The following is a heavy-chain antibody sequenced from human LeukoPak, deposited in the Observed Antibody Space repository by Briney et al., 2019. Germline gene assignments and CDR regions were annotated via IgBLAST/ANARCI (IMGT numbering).Heavy chain of an antibody. CDR1: GFTFRSYT. CDR2: IKQDGSEK. J-gene: IGHJ4*02. D-gene: IGHD3-16*01. Sequence: GGSLRLSCTASGFTFRSYTMSWVRQAPGQGLEWVANIKQDGSEKNYVDSVKGRFIISRDNAKNSLYLQMNTLRADDTAVYYCARDGFGTGSNWGQGTLVTVSS. CDR3: ARDGFGTGSN. V-gene: IGHV3-7*03.